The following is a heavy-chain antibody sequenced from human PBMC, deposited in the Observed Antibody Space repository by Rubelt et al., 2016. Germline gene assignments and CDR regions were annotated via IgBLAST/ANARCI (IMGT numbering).Heavy chain of an antibody. V-gene: IGHV3-15*01. Sequence: GHIKSKTDGGTTDYASPVKGRFTISRDDSKDMVYLQMNSLKTEDTAVYYCIRAANIAGATYHLEFWGQGTLVTVSP. CDR3: IRAANIAGATYHLEF. CDR2: IKSKTDGGTT. J-gene: IGHJ4*02. D-gene: IGHD1-26*01.